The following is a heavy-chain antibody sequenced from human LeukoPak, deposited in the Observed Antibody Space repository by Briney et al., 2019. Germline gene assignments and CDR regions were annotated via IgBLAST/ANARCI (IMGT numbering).Heavy chain of an antibody. J-gene: IGHJ4*02. CDR3: ASGGAYYFDY. D-gene: IGHD3-10*01. CDR1: GGTFSSYA. Sequence: GASVKVSCKASGGTFSSYAISWVRQAPGQGLEWMGGIIPIFGTANYAQKFQGRVTITADESTSTAYMELSSLRSEDTAVRYCASGGAYYFDYWGQGTLVTVSS. CDR2: IIPIFGTA. V-gene: IGHV1-69*13.